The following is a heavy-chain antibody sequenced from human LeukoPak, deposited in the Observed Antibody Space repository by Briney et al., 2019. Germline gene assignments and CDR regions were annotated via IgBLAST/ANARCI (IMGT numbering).Heavy chain of an antibody. J-gene: IGHJ4*02. CDR2: ISSSSDII. CDR3: ARIQSLGSSFSSFDY. V-gene: IGHV3-48*01. CDR1: GFTFSSYS. Sequence: GGSLRLSCAASGFTFSSYSMNWVRQAPGKRLEWVSYISSSSDIIFYADSVKGRFTISRDNTKNTLYLQMNSLTADDTAVYYCARIQSLGSSFSSFDYWGQGTLVTVSS. D-gene: IGHD6-13*01.